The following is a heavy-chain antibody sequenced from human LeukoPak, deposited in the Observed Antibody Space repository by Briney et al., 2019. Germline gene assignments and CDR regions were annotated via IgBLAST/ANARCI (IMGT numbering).Heavy chain of an antibody. V-gene: IGHV4-34*01. CDR1: GGSFSGYY. CDR2: INHSGST. J-gene: IGHJ4*02. Sequence: PSETLSLTXAVYGGSFSGYYWSWIRQPPGKGLEWIGEINHSGSTNYNPSLKSRVTISVDTSQNQCSLKLSSVTAADTAVYYCARGNVATILAYWGQGTLVTVSS. D-gene: IGHD5-12*01. CDR3: ARGNVATILAY.